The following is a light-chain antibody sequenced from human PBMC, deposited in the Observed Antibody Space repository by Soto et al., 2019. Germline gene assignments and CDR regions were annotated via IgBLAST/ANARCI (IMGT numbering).Light chain of an antibody. CDR2: HAS. CDR3: QQYKSFSPVT. J-gene: IGKJ2*01. Sequence: DIQMTQSPSTLSASVGDRVTITCRASQSLSTGLAWYQQKPGNAPKLLIYHASSLESGVPSRFSGSGSGTEFTLTISSLQPDDFAIYYCQQYKSFSPVTFGQGTKLEIK. V-gene: IGKV1-5*01. CDR1: QSLSTG.